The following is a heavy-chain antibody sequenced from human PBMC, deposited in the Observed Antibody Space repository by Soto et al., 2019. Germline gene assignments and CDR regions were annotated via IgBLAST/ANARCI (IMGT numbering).Heavy chain of an antibody. D-gene: IGHD3-9*01. Sequence: SQTLRLPCAVSGGSISSGGYPWSWIRQPPGKGLEWIGYMYHSGSTYYNPSLKSRVTISIDRSKNQFSLKLSSVTAADTAVYYCALYDILTGPGYWGQGTLLTVSS. CDR3: ALYDILTGPGY. V-gene: IGHV4-30-2*01. CDR2: MYHSGST. J-gene: IGHJ4*02. CDR1: GGSISSGGYP.